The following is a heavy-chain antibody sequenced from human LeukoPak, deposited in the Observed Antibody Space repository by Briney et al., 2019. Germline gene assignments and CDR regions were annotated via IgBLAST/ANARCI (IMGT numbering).Heavy chain of an antibody. CDR2: IRGDGRAT. Sequence: GGSMRLSCAASGFIFTDYWMHWVRQAPGKELVWVARIRGDGRATTYADSVKGRFTISRDNSKSTLYLQMNSLRDDDSAAYFCARVYLERLTAGYFDHWGQGTQVTVSP. V-gene: IGHV3-74*03. CDR1: GFIFTDYW. J-gene: IGHJ4*02. CDR3: ARVYLERLTAGYFDH. D-gene: IGHD2-8*01.